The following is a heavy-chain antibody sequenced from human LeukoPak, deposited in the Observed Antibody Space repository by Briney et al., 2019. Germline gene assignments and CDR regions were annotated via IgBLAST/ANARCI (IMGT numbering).Heavy chain of an antibody. CDR2: INSDGSST. J-gene: IGHJ4*02. CDR3: ARESNDILTGFDY. D-gene: IGHD3-9*01. CDR1: GFTFSSYW. Sequence: PGGSLRLSCAASGFTFSSYWMHWVRHAPGKGLVWVSRINSDGSSTSYADSVKGRFTISRDNAKNTLYLQMNSLRAEDTAVYYCARESNDILTGFDYWGQGTLVTVSS. V-gene: IGHV3-74*01.